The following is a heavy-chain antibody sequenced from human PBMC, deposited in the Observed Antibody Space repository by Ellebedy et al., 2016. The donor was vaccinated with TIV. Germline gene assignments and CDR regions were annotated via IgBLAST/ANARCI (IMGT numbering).Heavy chain of an antibody. CDR2: IKSKTDGGTT. J-gene: IGHJ4*02. V-gene: IGHV3-15*01. D-gene: IGHD6-19*01. CDR3: TTDLLIAVAGTGDY. Sequence: GESLKISXAASGFTFSNAWMSWVRQAPGKGLEWVGRIKSKTDGGTTDYAAPVKGRFTISRDDSKNTLYLQMNSLKTEDTAVYYCTTDLLIAVAGTGDYWGQGTLDTVSS. CDR1: GFTFSNAW.